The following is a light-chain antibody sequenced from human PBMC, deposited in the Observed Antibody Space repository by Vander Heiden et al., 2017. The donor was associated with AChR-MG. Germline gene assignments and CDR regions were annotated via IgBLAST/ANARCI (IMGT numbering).Light chain of an antibody. CDR1: QGISNY. J-gene: IGKJ4*01. Sequence: DIQMTQSPSPLSASVGHRVSIACRASQGISNYLAWYQQKPGKVPELLIYAASTLQSGVPSRFSGSGSGTDFTLTISSLQPEDVATYYWQKYDSAHLTFGGGTKVEIK. CDR3: QKYDSAHLT. V-gene: IGKV1-27*01. CDR2: AAS.